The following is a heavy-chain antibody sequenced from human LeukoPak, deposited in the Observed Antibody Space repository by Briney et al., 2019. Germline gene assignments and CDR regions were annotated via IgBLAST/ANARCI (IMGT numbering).Heavy chain of an antibody. V-gene: IGHV4-59*01. D-gene: IGHD2-2*01. CDR2: IYCSGST. CDR3: ARIIVVVPAAIRDYYYMDV. J-gene: IGHJ6*03. Sequence: SETLTLTCTVSGGSISSYYWSWIRQPPGKGLKWIGYIYCSGSTNYNPSLKSRVTISVDTSKNQFSLKLSSVTAADTAVYYSARIIVVVPAAIRDYYYMDVWGKGTTVTVSS. CDR1: GGSISSYY.